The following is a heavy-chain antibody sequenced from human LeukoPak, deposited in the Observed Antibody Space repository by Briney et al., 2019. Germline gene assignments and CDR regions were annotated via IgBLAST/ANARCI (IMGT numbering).Heavy chain of an antibody. CDR3: ARMTDCSSTSCSNFDY. CDR1: GGSFSGYY. CDR2: INHSGST. Sequence: SETLSLTCAVYGGSFSGYYWSWIRQPPGKGLEWIGEINHSGSTNYNPSLKNRVTISVDTSKNQFSLKLSSVTAAATAVYYCARMTDCSSTSCSNFDYWGQGTLVTVSS. V-gene: IGHV4-34*01. J-gene: IGHJ4*02. D-gene: IGHD2-2*01.